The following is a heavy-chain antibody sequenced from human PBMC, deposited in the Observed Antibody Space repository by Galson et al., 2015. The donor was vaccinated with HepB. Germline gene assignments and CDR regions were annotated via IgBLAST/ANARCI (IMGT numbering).Heavy chain of an antibody. CDR3: ARDRTQDDAFDI. Sequence: SLRLSCAASGFTFSSYGMHWVRQAPGKGLEWVAVIWYDGSNKYYADSVKGRFTISRDNSKNTLYLQMNSLRAEDTAVYYCARDRTQDDAFDIWGQGTMVTVSS. CDR1: GFTFSSYG. D-gene: IGHD2-2*01. CDR2: IWYDGSNK. V-gene: IGHV3-33*01. J-gene: IGHJ3*02.